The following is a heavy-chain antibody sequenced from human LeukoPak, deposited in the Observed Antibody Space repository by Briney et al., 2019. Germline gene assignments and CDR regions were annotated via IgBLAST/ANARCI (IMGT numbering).Heavy chain of an antibody. CDR2: IGTAGDT. D-gene: IGHD1-1*01. V-gene: IGHV3-13*01. CDR3: ARVAKERVGGVYYFDY. J-gene: IGHJ4*02. CDR1: GFTFSDYD. Sequence: PGGSLRLSCAASGFTFSDYDMHWVRQATGKGLEWVSAIGTAGDTYYTGSVKGRLTISRENAKNSLYLQMNSLRAGGTAVYYCARVAKERVGGVYYFDYWGQGTLVTVSS.